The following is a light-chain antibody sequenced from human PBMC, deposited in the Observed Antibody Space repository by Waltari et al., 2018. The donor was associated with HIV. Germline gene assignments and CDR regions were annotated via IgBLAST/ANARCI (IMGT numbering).Light chain of an antibody. V-gene: IGLV1-47*01. CDR2: MNN. CDR3: AAWDASLSAWV. Sequence: QSVLTQPPSASGTPGQRVTISCSGSNSNIGSNYVYWYQQLPGTAPKLLMYMNNQRPSGCPSRFSGSQSGTSASLAISGLRSDDEADYYCAAWDASLSAWVFGGGTKLTVL. J-gene: IGLJ3*02. CDR1: NSNIGSNY.